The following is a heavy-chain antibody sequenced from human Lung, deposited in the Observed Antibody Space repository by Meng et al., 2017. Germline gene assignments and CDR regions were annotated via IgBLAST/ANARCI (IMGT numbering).Heavy chain of an antibody. CDR2: INHSGST. D-gene: IGHD1/OR15-1a*01. CDR3: AKPKQANWYFDL. Sequence: QVQLQRCALGLLKHSETLSLTFSVFCGYFSGYYWGWIRQPPGKGLEWIGEINHSGSTNYNPSLKSRVTISVDTSKNQFSLKLSSVTAADTAVYYCAKPKQANWYFDLWGRGTLVTVSS. CDR1: CGYFSGYY. V-gene: IGHV4-34*01. J-gene: IGHJ2*01.